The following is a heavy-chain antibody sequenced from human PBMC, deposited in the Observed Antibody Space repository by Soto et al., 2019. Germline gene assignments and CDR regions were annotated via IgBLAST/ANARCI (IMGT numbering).Heavy chain of an antibody. V-gene: IGHV3-11*01. D-gene: IGHD3-10*01. J-gene: IGHJ5*02. CDR2: ISSSGATI. CDR1: GFTFSDYY. Sequence: PGGSLRLSCAASGFTFSDYYMSWIRQAPGKGLEWISYISSSGATIYYADSVKGRFTTSRDNANNSLFLEMNSLRVEDTAVYYCVRVGYAYGNDPWGQGTLVTVSS. CDR3: VRVGYAYGNDP.